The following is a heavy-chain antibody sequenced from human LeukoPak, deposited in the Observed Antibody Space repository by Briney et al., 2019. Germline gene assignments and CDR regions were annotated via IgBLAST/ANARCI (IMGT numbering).Heavy chain of an antibody. Sequence: GASVKVSCKASGYTFTSYGISWVRQAPGQGLEWMGWISAYNGNTNYAQKLQGRVTMTTDTSTSTAYMELRSLRSDDTAVYYCARVITMVRGAPLGPSPTPYWYFDLWGRGTLVTVSS. V-gene: IGHV1-18*01. CDR2: ISAYNGNT. CDR1: GYTFTSYG. CDR3: ARVITMVRGAPLGPSPTPYWYFDL. J-gene: IGHJ2*01. D-gene: IGHD3-10*01.